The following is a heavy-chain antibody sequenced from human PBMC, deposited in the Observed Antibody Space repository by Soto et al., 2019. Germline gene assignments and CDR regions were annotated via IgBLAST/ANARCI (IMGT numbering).Heavy chain of an antibody. J-gene: IGHJ4*02. CDR1: GFTFSTDT. D-gene: IGHD6-19*01. Sequence: EVQLVESGGGLVQPGGSLRLSCVASGFTFSTDTMNWVRQAPGKGLEWVAHISVSGATRYYADSVKGRFTISRDNAKTSLYLQMDSLRNEDTAVYYCARFFGSGFDYLGQGTLVTVSS. CDR2: ISVSGATR. V-gene: IGHV3-48*02. CDR3: ARFFGSGFDY.